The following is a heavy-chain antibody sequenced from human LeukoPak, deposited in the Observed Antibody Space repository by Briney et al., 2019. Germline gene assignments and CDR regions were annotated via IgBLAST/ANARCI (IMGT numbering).Heavy chain of an antibody. J-gene: IGHJ6*02. Sequence: GGSLRLSCAASGFTFSSYGMHWVRQAPGKGLEWVAFIRYDGSNKYYADSVKGRFTISRDNSKNTLYLQMNSLRAEDTAVYYCAKDSNYGSGSYYNVRYYYYGMDVWGQGTTVTVSS. CDR1: GFTFSSYG. CDR3: AKDSNYGSGSYYNVRYYYYGMDV. D-gene: IGHD3-10*01. V-gene: IGHV3-30*02. CDR2: IRYDGSNK.